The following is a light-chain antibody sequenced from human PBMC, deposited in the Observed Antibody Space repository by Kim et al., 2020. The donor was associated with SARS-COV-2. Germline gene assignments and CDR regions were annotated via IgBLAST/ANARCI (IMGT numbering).Light chain of an antibody. CDR3: NSRDSNDYVV. Sequence: SSELTQDPAVSVALGQTVRITCQGDSLRSYYATWYQQKPDQAPKVVIYGKDNRPSGVPDRFSGSSSGNTAYLTITGTQAGDEADYYCNSRDSNDYVVFGGGTQLTVL. CDR2: GKD. CDR1: SLRSYY. J-gene: IGLJ2*01. V-gene: IGLV3-19*01.